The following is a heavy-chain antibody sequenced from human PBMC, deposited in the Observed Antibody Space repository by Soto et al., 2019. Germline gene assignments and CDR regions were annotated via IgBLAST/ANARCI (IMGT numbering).Heavy chain of an antibody. J-gene: IGHJ6*02. CDR2: IIPIFGTA. CDR3: ARDSSGWNYYYYYYGMDV. V-gene: IGHV1-69*13. Sequence: SGKLSCRAAGGTCSSYAISWLRQAPGQGLEWMGGIIPIFGTANYAQKFQGRVTITADESTSTAYMELSSLRSEDTAVYYCARDSSGWNYYYYYYGMDVCGQRTTVTVSS. D-gene: IGHD6-19*01. CDR1: GGTCSSYA.